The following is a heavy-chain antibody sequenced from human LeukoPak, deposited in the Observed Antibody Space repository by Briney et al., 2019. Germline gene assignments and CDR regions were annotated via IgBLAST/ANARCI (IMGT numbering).Heavy chain of an antibody. Sequence: GGSLRLSCAASGFTFNSYSMNWVRQAPGKGLEWVSSISSSSSYIYYADSVKGRFTISRNNAKNSLHLQMNSLRAEDTAVYYCAKNYYDSSGLFDYWGQGTLVIVSS. V-gene: IGHV3-21*01. CDR1: GFTFNSYS. J-gene: IGHJ4*02. CDR2: ISSSSSYI. CDR3: AKNYYDSSGLFDY. D-gene: IGHD3-22*01.